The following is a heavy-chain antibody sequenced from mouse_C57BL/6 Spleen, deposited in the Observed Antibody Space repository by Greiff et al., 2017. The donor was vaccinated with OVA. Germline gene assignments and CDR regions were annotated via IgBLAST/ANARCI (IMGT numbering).Heavy chain of an antibody. V-gene: IGHV1-55*01. CDR2: IYPGSGST. CDR1: GYTFTSYW. CDR3: AMVYSNFPPYAMDY. Sequence: QVQLQQPGAELVKPGASVKMSCKASGYTFTSYWITWVKQRPGQGLEWIGDIYPGSGSTNYNEKFKSKATLTVDTSSSTAYMQLSSLTSENSAVYYCAMVYSNFPPYAMDYWGQGTSVTVSS. J-gene: IGHJ4*01. D-gene: IGHD2-5*01.